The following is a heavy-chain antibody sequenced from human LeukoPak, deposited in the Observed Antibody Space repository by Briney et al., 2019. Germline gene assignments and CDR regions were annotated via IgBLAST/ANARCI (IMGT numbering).Heavy chain of an antibody. CDR1: GGSISSSSYY. D-gene: IGHD1/OR15-1a*01. CDR3: ARHNNGRNYYYMDV. Sequence: SETLSLTCTVSGGSISSSSYYWGWICQPPGKGLEWIGSVYYSGSTYYNPSLKSRVTISVDTSKNQFSLKLSSVTAADTAVYYCARHNNGRNYYYMDVWGKGTTVTVSS. CDR2: VYYSGST. J-gene: IGHJ6*03. V-gene: IGHV4-39*01.